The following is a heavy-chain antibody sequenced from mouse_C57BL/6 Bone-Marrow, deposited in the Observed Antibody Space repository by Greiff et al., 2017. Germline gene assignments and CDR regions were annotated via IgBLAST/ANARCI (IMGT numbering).Heavy chain of an antibody. CDR2: INPNNGGT. CDR1: GYTFTDYN. D-gene: IGHD1-1*01. Sequence: EVQVVESGPELVKPGASVKMSCKASGYTFTDYNMHWVKQSHGKSLEWIGNINPNNGGTSYNQKFKGKATVTVNKSYSTAYMELRSLTSEDSAVYYCALPFITTVVGGALDHWRQGTTHTVST. J-gene: IGHJ2*01. V-gene: IGHV1-22*01. CDR3: ALPFITTVVGGALDH.